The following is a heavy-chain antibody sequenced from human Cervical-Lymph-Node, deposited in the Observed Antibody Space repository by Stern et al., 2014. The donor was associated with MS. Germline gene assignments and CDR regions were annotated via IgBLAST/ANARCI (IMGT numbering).Heavy chain of an antibody. CDR2: INHSGRT. Sequence: QVQLGQWGAGLLKPSETLSLTCAVYGGSFSGYYWSWIRQPPGKGLEWIGEINHSGRTNYNPSLNSRVTISVNTSKNQFSLKLSSVTAADTAVYYCARKGKAGMNYWGQGTLVTVSS. CDR1: GGSFSGYY. D-gene: IGHD6-13*01. CDR3: ARKGKAGMNY. J-gene: IGHJ4*02. V-gene: IGHV4-34*01.